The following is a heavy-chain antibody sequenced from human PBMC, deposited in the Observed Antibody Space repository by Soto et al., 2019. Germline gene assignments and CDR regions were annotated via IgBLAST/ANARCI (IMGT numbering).Heavy chain of an antibody. Sequence: QVQLVESGGGVVQPGMSLRLSCTASGFRFNTYGIHWVRQAPGKGLEWLAVIANDGINKSYAESVKGRFTISRDNAANTLSMQTNSLRSDDTAVYYCTPGYLPYCISASGFSGVDPWGQGTLVTVSS. CDR1: GFRFNTYG. V-gene: IGHV3-30*03. CDR2: IANDGINK. CDR3: TPGYLPYCISASGFSGVDP. J-gene: IGHJ5*02. D-gene: IGHD6-19*01.